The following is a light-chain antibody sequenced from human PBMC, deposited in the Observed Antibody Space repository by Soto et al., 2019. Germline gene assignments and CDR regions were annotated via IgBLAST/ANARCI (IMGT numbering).Light chain of an antibody. CDR3: QQYGSSGT. V-gene: IGKV3-20*01. CDR1: QSVSNNY. Sequence: IVLTQSPGTLPLSPGERATLSCRASQSVSNNYLAWYQQKPGQAPRHLIYGASNRATRLADRLSGSGSGTEFTLTISRLEPEDFAVYYCQQYGSSGTFGQGTKGQSK. J-gene: IGKJ1*01. CDR2: GAS.